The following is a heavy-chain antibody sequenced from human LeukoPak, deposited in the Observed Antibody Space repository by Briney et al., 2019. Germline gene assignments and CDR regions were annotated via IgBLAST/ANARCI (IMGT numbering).Heavy chain of an antibody. V-gene: IGHV4-59*08. CDR1: GGSISSFY. CDR2: FYYCGIT. D-gene: IGHD1-26*01. Sequence: SETLSLTCTVSGGSISSFYWSWIRQPPGKGLEWIGYFYYCGITKYNPSLKSRVTISVDTSKNQFSLKLSSVTAADTAVYYCARVQYSGSYRHFDYWGQGTLVTVSS. J-gene: IGHJ4*02. CDR3: ARVQYSGSYRHFDY.